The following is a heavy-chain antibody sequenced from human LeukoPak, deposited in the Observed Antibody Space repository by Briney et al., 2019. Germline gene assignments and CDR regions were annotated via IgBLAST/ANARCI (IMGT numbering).Heavy chain of an antibody. CDR2: ISSNGGST. CDR1: GFTFSSYA. CDR3: VKSLGYCSSTSCYGY. D-gene: IGHD2-2*01. Sequence: GGSLRLSCSASGFTFSSYAMHWVRQAPGKGLEYVSAISSNGGSTYYADSVKGRLTISRDNSKNTLYLQMSSLRAEDTAVYYCVKSLGYCSSTSCYGYWGQGTLVTVSS. V-gene: IGHV3-64D*06. J-gene: IGHJ4*02.